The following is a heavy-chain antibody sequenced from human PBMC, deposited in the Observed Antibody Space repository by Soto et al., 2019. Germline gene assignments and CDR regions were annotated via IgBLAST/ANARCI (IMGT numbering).Heavy chain of an antibody. CDR1: GFTFSSQA. D-gene: IGHD2-15*01. CDR2: ISGSGGST. Sequence: SCAASGFTFSSQATSWVRQAPGKGLELVSGISGSGGSTYYADSVKGRFTISRDNSKNTLYLQTNSLRAEDTAVYYCAKEGGGGRNYYYTMDVWGQGTTVTVSS. J-gene: IGHJ6*02. CDR3: AKEGGGGRNYYYTMDV. V-gene: IGHV3-23*01.